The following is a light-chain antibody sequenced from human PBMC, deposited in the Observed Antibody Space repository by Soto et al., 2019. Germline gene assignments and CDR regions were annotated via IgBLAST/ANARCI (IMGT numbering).Light chain of an antibody. CDR3: QHYNTWPWA. J-gene: IGKJ1*01. CDR1: QSVSNK. V-gene: IGKV3-15*01. Sequence: EIVMTQSPATLSVSPGDRATLSCRASQSVSNKVAWYQLTSGQAPRLLIYGASTRAIGIPARFSGSGSGTDFTLTISSLQSEDFAAYFCQHYNTWPWAFGQGTTVEIK. CDR2: GAS.